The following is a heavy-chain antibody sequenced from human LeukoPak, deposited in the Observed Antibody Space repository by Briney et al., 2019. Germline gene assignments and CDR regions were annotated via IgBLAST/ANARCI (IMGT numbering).Heavy chain of an antibody. V-gene: IGHV3-23*01. J-gene: IGHJ3*02. CDR3: AKSLLTTASGTGRAFDI. D-gene: IGHD1-26*01. CDR1: GFTFSSYS. CDR2: ISASGDVT. Sequence: GGSLRLSCAASGFTFSSYSMNWVRRAPGKGLEWVSGISASGDVTFHADPLKGRFTISRDNSKNTLYLQMDSLRAEDTAKYYCAKSLLTTASGTGRAFDIWGQGTVVTVSA.